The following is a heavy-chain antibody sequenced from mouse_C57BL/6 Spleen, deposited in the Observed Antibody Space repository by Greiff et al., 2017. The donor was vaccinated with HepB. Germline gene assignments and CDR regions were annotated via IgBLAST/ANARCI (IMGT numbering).Heavy chain of an antibody. D-gene: IGHD1-1*01. CDR2: ISGGGGNT. J-gene: IGHJ1*03. CDR1: GFTFSSYT. Sequence: EVNLVESGGGLVKPGGSLKLSCAASGFTFSSYTMSWVRQTPEKRLEWVATISGGGGNTYYPDSVKGRFTISRDNAKNTLYLQMSSLRSEDTALYYCARQVNYYGSSYWYFDVWGTGTTVTVSS. V-gene: IGHV5-9*01. CDR3: ARQVNYYGSSYWYFDV.